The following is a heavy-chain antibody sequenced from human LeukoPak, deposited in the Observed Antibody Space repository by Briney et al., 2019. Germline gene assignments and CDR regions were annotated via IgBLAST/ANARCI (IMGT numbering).Heavy chain of an antibody. V-gene: IGHV1-18*01. J-gene: IGHJ4*02. D-gene: IGHD1-26*01. CDR1: GYTFSNYG. CDR3: ATAYSGSYYSSDY. Sequence: ASVKVSCKASGYTFSNYGISWVRQAPGQGLEWMGWISAYNGNTNYAQKFQGRVTITADKSTSTAYMELSSLRSEDTAVYYCATAYSGSYYSSDYWGQGTLVTVSS. CDR2: ISAYNGNT.